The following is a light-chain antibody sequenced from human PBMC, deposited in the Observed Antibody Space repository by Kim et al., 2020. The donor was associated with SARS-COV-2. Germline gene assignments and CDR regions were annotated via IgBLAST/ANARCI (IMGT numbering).Light chain of an antibody. J-gene: IGLJ2*01. V-gene: IGLV1-47*01. CDR2: RNN. CDR1: SSHIGSTY. Sequence: ELTQPPSVSVTPGQRVTIPCSGSSSHIGSTYVYWYQQLPGTAPKLLIYRNNQRPSGSPDRFYCSKSGTSASLAISGLRSEDEADYYCAAWDDSLSVVVFGGGTQLTVL. CDR3: AAWDDSLSVVV.